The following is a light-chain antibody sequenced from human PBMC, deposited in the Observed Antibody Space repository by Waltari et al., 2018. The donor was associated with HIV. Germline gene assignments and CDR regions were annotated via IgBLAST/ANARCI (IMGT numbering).Light chain of an antibody. Sequence: SVLTQPPSASGTPGQRVTISCSGSTSNIGSNDVFWYPHLPGAAPNLLIHRNNQRPSGVPDRFPGSTSGTSASRAISGLRSEDEADYDCVAWDDSLRGVVFGGGTKVAAL. V-gene: IGLV1-47*01. CDR3: VAWDDSLRGVV. J-gene: IGLJ2*01. CDR1: TSNIGSND. CDR2: RNN.